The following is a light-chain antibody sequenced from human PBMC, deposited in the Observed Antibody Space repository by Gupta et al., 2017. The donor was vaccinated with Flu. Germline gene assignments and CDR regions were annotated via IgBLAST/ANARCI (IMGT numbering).Light chain of an antibody. CDR3: QESDNNPLIS. CDR2: GAS. V-gene: IGKV1-39*01. Sequence: DIQMTQSPPSLSASVGDRVTITCRASENIKNFLNWYQQKPGKAPRLLIYGASSLQSGVPLRFSGRGYGTHFTLTISSRQPEDFATYYCQESDNNPLISFGGGTKMEMK. CDR1: ENIKNF. J-gene: IGKJ4*01.